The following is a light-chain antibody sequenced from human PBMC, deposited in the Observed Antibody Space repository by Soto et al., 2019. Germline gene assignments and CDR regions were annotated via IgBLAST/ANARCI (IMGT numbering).Light chain of an antibody. Sequence: DLQMTQSPSSVSASVGDRVTISCRASQGISNWLAWYQQKPGKAPKLPIYAASGLQSGVPSRFSGRGSGTDFTLTITSLQPEDFAAYYCQPANSLPLTFGGGTKLDI. CDR2: AAS. CDR1: QGISNW. J-gene: IGKJ4*01. CDR3: QPANSLPLT. V-gene: IGKV1-12*01.